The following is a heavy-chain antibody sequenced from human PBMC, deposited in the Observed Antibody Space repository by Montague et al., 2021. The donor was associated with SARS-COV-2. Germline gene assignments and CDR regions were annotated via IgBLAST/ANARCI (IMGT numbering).Heavy chain of an antibody. Sequence: TLSLTCTVSGASISTGAYYWSWIRRHPEKGLEWIGYIYYSGTIYYNPSLKSRVTISLDTSNNHSSLKLSSVTAADTAVYYCATASGSGSLGFHYWGQGTLVLVSS. CDR3: ATASGSGSLGFHY. CDR2: IYYSGTI. CDR1: GASISTGAYY. J-gene: IGHJ4*02. V-gene: IGHV4-31*03. D-gene: IGHD3-10*01.